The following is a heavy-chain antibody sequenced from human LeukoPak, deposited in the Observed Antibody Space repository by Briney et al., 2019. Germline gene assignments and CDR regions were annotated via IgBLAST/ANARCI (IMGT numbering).Heavy chain of an antibody. V-gene: IGHV1-18*01. J-gene: IGHJ4*02. CDR1: GYTFTSYG. Sequence: ASVKVSCKASGYTFTSYGISWVRQAPGQGLEWMGWISAYNGNTNYAQKLQGRVTMTTDTSTSTAYMELRSLRSEDTAVYYCARWGHIVVVTGYYFDYWGQGTLVTVSS. CDR2: ISAYNGNT. CDR3: ARWGHIVVVTGYYFDY. D-gene: IGHD2-21*02.